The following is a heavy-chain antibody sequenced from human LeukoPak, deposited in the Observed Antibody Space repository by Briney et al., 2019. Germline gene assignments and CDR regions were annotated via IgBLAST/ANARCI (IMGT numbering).Heavy chain of an antibody. Sequence: GGSLRLSCAASGFTFSKYDMSWVRQALEKGLEWVASISGAGSSTNYADSVKGRFTISRDNSKNTLYLQMNSLRAEDTAVYYCANMVTIGNWGQGTLVTVSS. D-gene: IGHD2-21*02. J-gene: IGHJ4*02. CDR2: ISGAGSST. CDR1: GFTFSKYD. V-gene: IGHV3-23*01. CDR3: ANMVTIGN.